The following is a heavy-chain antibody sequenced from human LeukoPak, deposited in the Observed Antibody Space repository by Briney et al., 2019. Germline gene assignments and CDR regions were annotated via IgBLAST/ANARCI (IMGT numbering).Heavy chain of an antibody. D-gene: IGHD3-10*01. CDR2: INHSGST. J-gene: IGHJ4*02. Sequence: SETLSLTCAVYGGSFSGYYWSWIRQPPGKGLEWIGEINHSGSTNYNPSLKSRVTISVDTSKNQFSLRLSSVTAADTAMYYCARGVYVRTMVQWGQGTLVTVSS. V-gene: IGHV4-34*01. CDR3: ARGVYVRTMVQ. CDR1: GGSFSGYY.